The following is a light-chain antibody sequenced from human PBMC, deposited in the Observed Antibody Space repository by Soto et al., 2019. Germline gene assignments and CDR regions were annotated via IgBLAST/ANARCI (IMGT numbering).Light chain of an antibody. V-gene: IGLV1-44*01. CDR1: SSNIGSNT. CDR3: AAWDDSLMGV. J-gene: IGLJ1*01. Sequence: QSALTQPPSASGTPGQRVTISCSGSSSNIGSNTVNWHQQLPGTAPKLLIYSNNQRPSGVPDRFSGSKSGTSASLAISGLQSEEEADYYCAAWDDSLMGVFGTGTKVTVL. CDR2: SNN.